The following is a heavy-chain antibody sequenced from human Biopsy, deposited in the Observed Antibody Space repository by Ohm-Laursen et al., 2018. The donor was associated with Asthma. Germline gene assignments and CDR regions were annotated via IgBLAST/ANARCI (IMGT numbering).Heavy chain of an antibody. D-gene: IGHD3-10*01. CDR2: MSYDGSIK. CDR1: GFTFSSYG. J-gene: IGHJ4*02. V-gene: IGHV3-33*05. Sequence: SLRLSCTASGFTFSSYGMDWVRQAPGKGLEWVALMSYDGSIKDYADSVKGRFTISRDNSMNTLYLHMNSLRVEDTAVYYCARGLDYSGRSGFDYWDQGTLVTVPS. CDR3: ARGLDYSGRSGFDY.